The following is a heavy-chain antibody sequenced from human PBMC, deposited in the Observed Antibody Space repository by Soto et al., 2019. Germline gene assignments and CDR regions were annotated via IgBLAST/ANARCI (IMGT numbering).Heavy chain of an antibody. Sequence: PXGCLRLSCAASGFSVSSYAMSGVRQAPGKGLEWVSAISGSGGSTYYADSVKGRFTISRDNSKNTLYLQMNSLRAEDTAVYYCAKAGERLRYFDWLGMDVWGQRTTVTVSS. CDR1: GFSVSSYA. CDR2: ISGSGGST. D-gene: IGHD3-9*01. V-gene: IGHV3-23*01. J-gene: IGHJ6*02. CDR3: AKAGERLRYFDWLGMDV.